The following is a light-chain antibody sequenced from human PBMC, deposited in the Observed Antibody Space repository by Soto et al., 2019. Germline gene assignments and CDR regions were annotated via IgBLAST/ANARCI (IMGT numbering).Light chain of an antibody. CDR3: QQFGDSPPAFT. V-gene: IGKV3-20*01. J-gene: IGKJ2*01. CDR2: GAS. CDR1: QRVSTKY. Sequence: ESMLTQSPGTLSLSPGERATLSCRASQRVSTKYLTWYQQKPGQAPRLLIYGASIRATGIPDRFSGSVSGTDFTLTSSRLEPEDFAVYYCQQFGDSPPAFTFGQGTKLEI.